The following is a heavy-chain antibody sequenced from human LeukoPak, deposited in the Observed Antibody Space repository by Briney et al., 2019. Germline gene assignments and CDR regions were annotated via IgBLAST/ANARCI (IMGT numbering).Heavy chain of an antibody. CDR3: ARDSWEMATMGLGF. J-gene: IGHJ4*02. CDR2: ISGGGTTI. V-gene: IGHV3-11*01. CDR1: GFIFSDYY. D-gene: IGHD5-24*01. Sequence: GGSLGLSCAASGFIFSDYYMSWIRQAPGKGLEWISYISGGGTTIYYADSVKGRFTISRDNTKNSLYLHMSGLRAEDTAMYYCARDSWEMATMGLGFWGQGALVTVSS.